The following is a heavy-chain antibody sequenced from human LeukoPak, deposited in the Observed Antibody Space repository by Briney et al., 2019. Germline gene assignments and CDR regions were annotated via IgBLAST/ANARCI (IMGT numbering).Heavy chain of an antibody. Sequence: GGSLRLSCAASGFTFDVYAMQWVRQAPGKGLECVSLISGDGGSTYYADSVKGRFTISRDNSKNSLYLQMNSLRTEDTALYYCAKNYGGKVDYWGQGTLVTVSS. J-gene: IGHJ4*02. CDR3: AKNYGGKVDY. V-gene: IGHV3-43*02. CDR2: ISGDGGST. CDR1: GFTFDVYA. D-gene: IGHD3-16*01.